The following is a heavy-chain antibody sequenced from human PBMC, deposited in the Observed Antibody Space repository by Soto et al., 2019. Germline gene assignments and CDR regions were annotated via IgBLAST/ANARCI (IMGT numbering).Heavy chain of an antibody. V-gene: IGHV4-31*03. J-gene: IGHJ4*02. CDR2: IYYSGST. Sequence: QVQLQESGPGLVKPSQTLSLTCTVSGGSISSAGYYWNWIRQHPGKGLEWIGFIYYSGSTYYNPSLKSRVTISLDTSKNQFSLKLISVTAADTAVFYCARLPVAANGGAIDYWGQGTLVTVSS. CDR3: ARLPVAANGGAIDY. CDR1: GGSISSAGYY. D-gene: IGHD6-19*01.